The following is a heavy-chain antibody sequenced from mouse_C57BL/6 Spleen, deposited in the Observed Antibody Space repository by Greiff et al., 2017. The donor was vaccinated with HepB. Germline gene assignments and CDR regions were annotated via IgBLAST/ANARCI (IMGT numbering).Heavy chain of an antibody. D-gene: IGHD3-2*02. CDR2: IYPRSGNT. J-gene: IGHJ2*01. CDR3: ARGGGSSGYLYFDY. CDR1: GYTFTSYG. Sequence: QVQLKQSGAELARPGASVKLSCKASGYTFTSYGISWVKQRTGQGLEWIGEIYPRSGNTYYNEKCKGKATLTADKSSSTAYMELRSLTSEDSAVYFCARGGGSSGYLYFDYWGQGTTLTVSS. V-gene: IGHV1-81*01.